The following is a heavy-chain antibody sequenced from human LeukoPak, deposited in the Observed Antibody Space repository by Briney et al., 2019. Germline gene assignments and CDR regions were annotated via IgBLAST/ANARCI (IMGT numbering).Heavy chain of an antibody. D-gene: IGHD2-21*02. CDR3: ATGAPVVTACDY. CDR1: GYTFTGYY. J-gene: IGHJ4*02. CDR2: INPNSGGT. Sequence: GASVKVSCKASGYTFTGYYMHWVRQAPGQGLEWMGRINPNSGGTNYAQKFQGRVTMTRDTSISTAYMELSRLRSGDTAVYYCATGAPVVTACDYWGQGTLVTVSS. V-gene: IGHV1-2*06.